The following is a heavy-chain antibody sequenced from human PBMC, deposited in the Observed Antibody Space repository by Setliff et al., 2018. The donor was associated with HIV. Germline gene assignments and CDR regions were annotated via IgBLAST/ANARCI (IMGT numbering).Heavy chain of an antibody. J-gene: IGHJ4*02. CDR1: GGSISNSRYY. Sequence: SETLSLTCTVSGGSISNSRYYWSWIRQPPGKGLEWIGSIYYSGSTYYNPSLKSRVTISVDTSKNQFSLKLSSVTAADTGLYYCVFGLRFSPFDNWGQGTLVTVSS. CDR3: VFGLRFSPFDN. V-gene: IGHV4-39*01. CDR2: IYYSGST. D-gene: IGHD5-12*01.